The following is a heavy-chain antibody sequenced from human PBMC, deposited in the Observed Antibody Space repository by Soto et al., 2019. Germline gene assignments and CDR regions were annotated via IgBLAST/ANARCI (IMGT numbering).Heavy chain of an antibody. V-gene: IGHV3-33*01. Sequence: QVQLVESGGGVVQPGRSLRLSCGASGFTFNNYGMHWVRQAPGKGLEWLAVIWNDGSNSSYANSVKGRFTISRDNSKNTLYLQMSGLRAEDTGVYYCARRQIPPPTRGAANARGAMDVWGQGTTVTVSS. J-gene: IGHJ6*02. CDR1: GFTFNNYG. CDR3: ARRQIPPPTRGAANARGAMDV. D-gene: IGHD6-13*01. CDR2: IWNDGSNS.